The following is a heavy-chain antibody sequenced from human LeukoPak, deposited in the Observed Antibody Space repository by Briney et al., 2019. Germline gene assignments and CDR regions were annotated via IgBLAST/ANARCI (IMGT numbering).Heavy chain of an antibody. J-gene: IGHJ4*02. Sequence: GGSLRLSCAASGFTFSSYDMNWVRQAPGKGLEWVSYISTISSTKYYADSVKGRFTISRDNAKNSLYLQMNSLRAEDTAVYYCARDLFGSGSFYGFWGQGTLVTVSS. D-gene: IGHD3-10*01. CDR3: ARDLFGSGSFYGF. CDR2: ISTISSTK. CDR1: GFTFSSYD. V-gene: IGHV3-48*01.